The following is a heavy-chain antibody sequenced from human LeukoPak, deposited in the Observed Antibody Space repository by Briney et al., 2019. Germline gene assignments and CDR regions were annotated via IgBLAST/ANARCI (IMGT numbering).Heavy chain of an antibody. CDR2: INPNSGGT. V-gene: IGHV1-2*02. CDR1: GYTFTGYY. Sequence: ASVKVSCKASGYTFTGYYMHWVRQAPGQGLDWMGWINPNSGGTNYAQKFQGRVTMTRDMSISTAYMELSRLRSDDTAVYYCARDRDEYYYDSSGYLYGYWGQGTLVTVSS. D-gene: IGHD3-22*01. J-gene: IGHJ4*02. CDR3: ARDRDEYYYDSSGYLYGY.